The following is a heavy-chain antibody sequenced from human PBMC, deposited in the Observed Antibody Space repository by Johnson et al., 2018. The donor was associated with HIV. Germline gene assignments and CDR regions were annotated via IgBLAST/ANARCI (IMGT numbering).Heavy chain of an antibody. CDR1: GFTFSSYW. CDR2: MNSDGSST. V-gene: IGHV3-74*01. Sequence: VHLVESGGGLVQPGGSLRLSCAASGFTFSSYWMHWVRQAPGKGLVWVSRMNSDGSSTSYADSVKGRFTISRDNAKNTLYLQMNSLRAEDTAVYYCARDKAVGYSSGWHAFDIWGQGTMVTVSS. J-gene: IGHJ3*02. D-gene: IGHD6-19*01. CDR3: ARDKAVGYSSGWHAFDI.